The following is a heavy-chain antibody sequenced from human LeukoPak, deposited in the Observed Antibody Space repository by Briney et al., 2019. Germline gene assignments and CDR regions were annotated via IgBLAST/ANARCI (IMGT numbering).Heavy chain of an antibody. CDR2: INHSGST. CDR1: GGSFSGYY. J-gene: IGHJ3*02. V-gene: IGHV4-34*01. CDR3: ARETADAFDI. D-gene: IGHD2-21*02. Sequence: SETLSLTCAVYGGSFSGYYWSWIRQPPGKGLEWIGEINHSGSTNYNPSLKSRVTISVDTSKNQFSLKLSSVTAADTAVYYCARETADAFDIWGQGTMVTVSS.